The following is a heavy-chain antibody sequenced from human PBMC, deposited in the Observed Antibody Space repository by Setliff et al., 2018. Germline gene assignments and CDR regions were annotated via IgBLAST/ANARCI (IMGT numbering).Heavy chain of an antibody. D-gene: IGHD6-13*01. V-gene: IGHV1-18*01. Sequence: TCTVSGYTFSHSGITWVRQAPGRGLEWMGWISVYTGNTNYAPKLQGRVTMTTDASTSTSYMELRSLTSEDTAVYYCARAGDAATGRKGVFEYWGQGTLVTVSS. CDR3: ARAGDAATGRKGVFEY. CDR2: ISVYTGNT. J-gene: IGHJ4*02. CDR1: GYTFSHSG.